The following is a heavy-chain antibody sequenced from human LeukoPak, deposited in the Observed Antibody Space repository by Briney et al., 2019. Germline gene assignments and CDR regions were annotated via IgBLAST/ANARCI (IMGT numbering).Heavy chain of an antibody. V-gene: IGHV4-4*07. CDR1: GDPISSYY. J-gene: IGHJ6*03. CDR2: IYTSGST. D-gene: IGHD5-12*01. Sequence: PSETLSLTCTVSGDPISSYYWSWIRQPAGKGLEWIGRIYTSGSTNYNPSLKSRVTMSVDTSKNQFSLKLSSATAADTAVYYCARGGYSAYDYYYYYYYMDVWGTGTTVTVSS. CDR3: ARGGYSAYDYYYYYYYMDV.